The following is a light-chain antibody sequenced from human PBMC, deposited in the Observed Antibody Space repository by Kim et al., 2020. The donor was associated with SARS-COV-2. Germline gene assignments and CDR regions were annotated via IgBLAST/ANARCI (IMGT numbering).Light chain of an antibody. CDR3: QVWDGSSDHVV. J-gene: IGLJ2*01. CDR1: NIGIKS. Sequence: APGKSAGITCGGNNIGIKSVQWYQRNPGQAPVLVMYYDSDRPSGIPERFSGSNSGNTATLTISMVEAGDEADYYCQVWDGSSDHVVFGGGTKLTVL. CDR2: YDS. V-gene: IGLV3-21*04.